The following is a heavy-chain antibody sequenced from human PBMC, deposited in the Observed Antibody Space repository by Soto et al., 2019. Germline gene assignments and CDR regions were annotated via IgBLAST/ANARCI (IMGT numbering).Heavy chain of an antibody. CDR3: ARGMTPPGAPAWYYFDS. Sequence: PSETLSLTCTVSGASITGSSYCSWIRQPAGKGLEWIGRFSLSGTTSYNPSLRSRLTMSADVSKNQFSLRVTSVTAADTALYYCARGMTPPGAPAWYYFDSWGQGTLVTVSS. CDR1: GASITGSSY. V-gene: IGHV4-4*07. J-gene: IGHJ4*02. CDR2: FSLSGTT. D-gene: IGHD2-8*02.